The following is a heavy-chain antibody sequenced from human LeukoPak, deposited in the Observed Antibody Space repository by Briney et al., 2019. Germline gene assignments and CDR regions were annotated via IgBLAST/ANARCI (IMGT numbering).Heavy chain of an antibody. Sequence: SETLSLTCTVSGGSFTLYYWSWIRQPPGRGLECIGYICYSGSTNNNPSLKSRVTTSLDTSKNQFSLQLTSVTAADSAVYYCAGSSGWSGVLDYWGQGALVTVSS. D-gene: IGHD6-19*01. CDR2: ICYSGST. CDR3: AGSSGWSGVLDY. J-gene: IGHJ4*02. V-gene: IGHV4-59*01. CDR1: GGSFTLYY.